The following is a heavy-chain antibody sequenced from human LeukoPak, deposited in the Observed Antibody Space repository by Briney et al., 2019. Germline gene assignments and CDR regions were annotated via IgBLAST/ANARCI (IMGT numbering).Heavy chain of an antibody. CDR2: ISAYNGNT. J-gene: IGHJ4*02. V-gene: IGHV1-18*01. Sequence: ASVTVSFTGSGYTFTIYGISWVRQAPGQGREWMGWISAYNGNTNYAQKLQGRVTMTTDTSTSTAYVELRSLRSDDTAVYYCARFHASLDYWGQGTLVTVSS. CDR3: ARFHASLDY. CDR1: GYTFTIYG. D-gene: IGHD2-2*01.